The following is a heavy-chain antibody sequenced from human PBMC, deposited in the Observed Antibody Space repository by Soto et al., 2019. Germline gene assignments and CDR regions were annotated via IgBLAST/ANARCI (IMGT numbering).Heavy chain of an antibody. Sequence: NPSETLSLTCAVYGGSFSGYYWSWIRQPPGKGLEWIGEINHSGSTNYNPSLKSRVTISVDTSKNQFSLKLSSVTAADTAVYYCARGNRGYYDSSGYYYDRGRRGWFDPWGQGPLVTVSS. D-gene: IGHD3-22*01. CDR1: GGSFSGYY. J-gene: IGHJ5*02. V-gene: IGHV4-34*01. CDR3: ARGNRGYYDSSGYYYDRGRRGWFDP. CDR2: INHSGST.